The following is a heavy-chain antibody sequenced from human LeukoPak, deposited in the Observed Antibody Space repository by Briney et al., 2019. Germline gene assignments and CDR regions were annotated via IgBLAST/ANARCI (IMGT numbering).Heavy chain of an antibody. Sequence: GGSLRLSCAASGFTFSSFGMHWVRQAPGKGLEWVAVIWSDGSKKYYADSVKGRSTISRDNSKNTLYLQMNSLRAEDTAVYYCAREGRVARDDTNAEYFQHWGQGTLVTVSS. V-gene: IGHV3-33*01. J-gene: IGHJ1*01. D-gene: IGHD3-3*01. CDR3: AREGRVARDDTNAEYFQH. CDR2: IWSDGSKK. CDR1: GFTFSSFG.